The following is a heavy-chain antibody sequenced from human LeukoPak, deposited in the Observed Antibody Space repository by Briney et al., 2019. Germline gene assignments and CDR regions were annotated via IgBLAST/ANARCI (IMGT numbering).Heavy chain of an antibody. J-gene: IGHJ4*02. V-gene: IGHV3-21*01. CDR3: ARVAGTTGHFDF. D-gene: IGHD1-1*01. CDR2: IGSSTSDI. Sequence: GGSLRLSCAASGFTFSSYSMDWVRQAPGRGLEWVSSIGSSTSDIYYADSVKGRFTISRDNAKNSLFLQMNSLRDEDTAVYYCARVAGTTGHFDFWGLGTLVTVSS. CDR1: GFTFSSYS.